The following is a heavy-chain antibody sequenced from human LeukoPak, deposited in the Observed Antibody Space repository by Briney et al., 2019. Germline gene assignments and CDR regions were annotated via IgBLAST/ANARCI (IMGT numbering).Heavy chain of an antibody. CDR1: GFTVSSNY. CDR3: ARERMGAYDY. D-gene: IGHD1-26*01. Sequence: GGSLRLSCAASGFTVSSNYMSWVRQAPGKGLEWVSVIYSGGSTYYADAVKGRFTISRDNSKNTLYLQMNRLRAEDTAVYYCARERMGAYDYWGQGTLVTVSS. J-gene: IGHJ4*02. CDR2: IYSGGST. V-gene: IGHV3-66*01.